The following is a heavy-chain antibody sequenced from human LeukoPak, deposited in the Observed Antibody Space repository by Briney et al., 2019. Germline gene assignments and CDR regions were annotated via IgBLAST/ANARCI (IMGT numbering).Heavy chain of an antibody. V-gene: IGHV4-59*12. CDR3: ASFSARAGDAARFDY. Sequence: SETLSLTCTVSGGSISSYYWSWIRQPPGKGLEWIGYIYYSGSTNYNPSLKSRVTISVDTSKNQFSLKLSSVTAADTAVYYCASFSARAGDAARFDYWGQGTLVTVSS. CDR1: GGSISSYY. CDR2: IYYSGST. D-gene: IGHD7-27*01. J-gene: IGHJ4*02.